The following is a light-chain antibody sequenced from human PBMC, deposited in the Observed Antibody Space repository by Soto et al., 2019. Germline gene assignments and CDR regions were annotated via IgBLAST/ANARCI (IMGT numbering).Light chain of an antibody. V-gene: IGLV2-23*01. J-gene: IGLJ1*01. Sequence: QSVLTQPASVSRSPGHSITISFTRTSSDVGSYRLLSWHQPHPGKARQLMIYAGSKGPSGVSNRFSGSKSGTTASLKISRLQAEDEADYYCCSYAGSSTYVFGTGTKVTVL. CDR2: AGS. CDR3: CSYAGSSTYV. CDR1: SSDVGSYRL.